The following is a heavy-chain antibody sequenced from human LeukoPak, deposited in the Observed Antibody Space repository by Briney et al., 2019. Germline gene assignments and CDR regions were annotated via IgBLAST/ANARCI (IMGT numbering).Heavy chain of an antibody. CDR3: ARRAGAYSRPYDY. J-gene: IGHJ4*02. Sequence: GGSLRLSCAASGFTFSSYSMNWVRQAPGKGLEWVSSISSSSSYIYYADSVKGRFTISRDNAKKSLYLQMNSLRAEDTAVYYCARRAGAYSRPYDYWGQGTLVTVSS. D-gene: IGHD4/OR15-4a*01. CDR2: ISSSSSYI. V-gene: IGHV3-21*04. CDR1: GFTFSSYS.